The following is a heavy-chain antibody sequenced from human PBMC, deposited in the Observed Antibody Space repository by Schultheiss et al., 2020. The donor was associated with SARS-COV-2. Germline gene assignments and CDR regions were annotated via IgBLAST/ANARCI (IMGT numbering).Heavy chain of an antibody. D-gene: IGHD2-21*02. CDR3: ARGGIVVVTADRYYYYGMDV. V-gene: IGHV1-69*13. CDR1: GGTFSSYA. J-gene: IGHJ6*02. CDR2: IIPIFGTA. Sequence: SVKVSCKASGGTFSSYAISWVRQAPGQGLEWMGGIIPIFGTANYAQKFQGRVTITADESTSTAYMELSSLRSEDTAVYYCARGGIVVVTADRYYYYGMDVWGQGTTVTVSS.